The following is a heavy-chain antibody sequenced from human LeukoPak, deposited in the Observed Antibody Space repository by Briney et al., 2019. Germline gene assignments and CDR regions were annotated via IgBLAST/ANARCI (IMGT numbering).Heavy chain of an antibody. CDR2: IYYSGNT. D-gene: IGHD3-22*01. CDR3: ARVKSYYYDTSDKDAFDI. V-gene: IGHV4-39*07. J-gene: IGHJ3*02. CDR1: GGSISSSSNS. Sequence: SETLSLTCTVSGGSISSSSNSWGWIRQPPGKGLEWIGRIYYSGNTYYNPSLKSRVTISLGTSKHQFSLKLSSVTAADTAVYYCARVKSYYYDTSDKDAFDIWGQGTMVTVSS.